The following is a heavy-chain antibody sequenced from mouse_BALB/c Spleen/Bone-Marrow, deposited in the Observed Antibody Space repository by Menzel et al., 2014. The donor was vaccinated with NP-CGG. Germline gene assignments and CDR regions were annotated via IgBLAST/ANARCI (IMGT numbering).Heavy chain of an antibody. CDR3: ARDYYGSSYWYFDV. CDR1: GFTFSDYG. V-gene: IGHV5-15*02. D-gene: IGHD1-1*01. CDR2: ISNLAYSI. J-gene: IGHJ1*01. Sequence: EVMLVESGGGLVQPGGSRKLSCAASGFTFSDYGMAWVRQAPGKGPEWVAFISNLAYSIYYADTVTGRFNISRENAKNTLCREMSSLRSEDTAMYYCARDYYGSSYWYFDVWGAGTTVTVSS.